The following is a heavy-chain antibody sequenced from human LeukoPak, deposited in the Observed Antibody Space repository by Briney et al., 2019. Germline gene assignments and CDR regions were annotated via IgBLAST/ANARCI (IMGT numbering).Heavy chain of an antibody. CDR2: IKQDGSQK. Sequence: PGGSLRLSCAASGFTFSSSWMTWVRQAPGRGLEWVANIKQDGSQKYYVDSVKGRFTISRDNAKNSLYLQMNSLRVEDTAVYSCESGSGYHEYWGQGTLVTVSS. CDR3: ESGSGYHEY. J-gene: IGHJ4*02. V-gene: IGHV3-7*01. CDR1: GFTFSSSW. D-gene: IGHD2-15*01.